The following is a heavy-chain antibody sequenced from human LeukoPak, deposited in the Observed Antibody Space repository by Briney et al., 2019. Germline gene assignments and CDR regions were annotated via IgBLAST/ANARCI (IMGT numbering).Heavy chain of an antibody. D-gene: IGHD5-24*01. CDR2: ISYSGNT. Sequence: SETLSLTCTVSGGSISSYYWSWIRQPPGKGLEWIGYISYSGNTSYNPSLQSRVTISADTSENQFSLKLSSVTAADTAVYYCARAGGYNSPFGYWGQGTLVTVSS. V-gene: IGHV4-59*01. CDR3: ARAGGYNSPFGY. CDR1: GGSISSYY. J-gene: IGHJ4*02.